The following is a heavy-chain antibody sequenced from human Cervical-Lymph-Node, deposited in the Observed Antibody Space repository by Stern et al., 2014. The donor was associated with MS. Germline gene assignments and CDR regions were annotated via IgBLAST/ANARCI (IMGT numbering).Heavy chain of an antibody. V-gene: IGHV4-59*01. CDR3: AREGEYCSGSRCYPFLDY. Sequence: QLQLQESGPGLVKPSETLSLTCTVSGGSLRSYYWNWIRQAPGKGLEWLWVIYNTGSVNYNPSLSSRVAMSVDTSKNQFSLTVSSVTAADTAVYYCAREGEYCSGSRCYPFLDYWGQGTLVTVSS. CDR1: GGSLRSYY. CDR2: IYNTGSV. D-gene: IGHD2-15*01. J-gene: IGHJ4*02.